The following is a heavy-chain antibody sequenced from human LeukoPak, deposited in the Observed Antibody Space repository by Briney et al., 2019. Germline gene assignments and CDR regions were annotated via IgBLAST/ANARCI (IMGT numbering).Heavy chain of an antibody. J-gene: IGHJ5*01. D-gene: IGHD3-22*01. Sequence: QPGGSLRLSCAASGFSFGSDWMSWVRQAPGKGLEWVAVIYNDGSNQLYGDSVMGRFTISRDNSKSTLSLQMNSLSAEDTAVYYCAKDASGPYYSLFDSWGQGTLVIVSS. CDR3: AKDASGPYYSLFDS. CDR1: GFSFGSDW. CDR2: IYNDGSNQ. V-gene: IGHV3-30*18.